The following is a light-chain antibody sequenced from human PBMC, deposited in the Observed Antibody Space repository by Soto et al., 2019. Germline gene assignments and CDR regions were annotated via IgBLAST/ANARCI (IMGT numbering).Light chain of an antibody. J-gene: IGLJ1*01. V-gene: IGLV2-14*01. CDR3: NSYTTSSTYV. CDR2: DVS. CDR1: SSDVGGYNY. Sequence: QSVLTQPASVSGAPGQPITISCTGTSSDVGGYNYVSWDQQHPGKAPKVMIYDVSNRPSGVSNRFSGSKSGDTASLTISGLQAEDEADYYCNSYTTSSTYVFGTGTKVTVL.